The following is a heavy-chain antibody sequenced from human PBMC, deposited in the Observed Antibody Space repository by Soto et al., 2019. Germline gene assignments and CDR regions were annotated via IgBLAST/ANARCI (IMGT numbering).Heavy chain of an antibody. Sequence: GGSLRLSCAASGFTFSSYAMSWVRQAPGKGLEWVSAISGSGGSTYNADSVKGRFTISRDNSKNTLYLQMNSLRAEDTAVYYCAKDSDCSGGSCYRPYYYYYMDVWGKGTTVTVSS. D-gene: IGHD2-15*01. V-gene: IGHV3-23*01. J-gene: IGHJ6*03. CDR1: GFTFSSYA. CDR2: ISGSGGST. CDR3: AKDSDCSGGSCYRPYYYYYMDV.